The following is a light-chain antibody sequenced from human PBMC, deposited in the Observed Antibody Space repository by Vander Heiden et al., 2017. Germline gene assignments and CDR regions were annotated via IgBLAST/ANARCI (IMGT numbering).Light chain of an antibody. Sequence: SYELTQPPSVSVSPGQKARITCAGDALPKKYAYWYQQKSGQAPVMVIQEDNKRPAGIPDRFSGSSSGTVATLTISGAQGEDEADYYCYSTDSSGNQGVFGTGTKVTVL. CDR3: YSTDSSGNQGV. J-gene: IGLJ1*01. V-gene: IGLV3-10*01. CDR2: EDN. CDR1: ALPKKY.